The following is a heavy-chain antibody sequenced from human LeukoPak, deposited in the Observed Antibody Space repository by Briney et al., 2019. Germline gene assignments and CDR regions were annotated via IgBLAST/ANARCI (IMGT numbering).Heavy chain of an antibody. CDR1: GGSISNDDYY. D-gene: IGHD1-26*01. V-gene: IGHV4-30-4*01. CDR2: IFYRGST. J-gene: IGHJ4*02. Sequence: SETLSLTCTVSGGSISNDDYYRIWIRQSPGKGLEWIGYIFYRGSTYYNPSLKSRLTISVDTSKNQFSMKLTSVTAADTAIYFCARDQRSSGSNIFDYWGQGTLVTVSS. CDR3: ARDQRSSGSNIFDY.